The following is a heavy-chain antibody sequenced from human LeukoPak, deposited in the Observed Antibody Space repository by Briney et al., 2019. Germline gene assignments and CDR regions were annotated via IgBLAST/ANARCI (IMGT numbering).Heavy chain of an antibody. CDR2: IYYSGST. CDR3: ARQNTYYYDSSGYYLEDFQH. CDR1: GGSISSGDYY. J-gene: IGHJ1*01. V-gene: IGHV4-30-4*01. D-gene: IGHD3-22*01. Sequence: SQTLSLTCTVSGGSISSGDYYWSWIRQPPGKGLEWLGYIYYSGSTYYNPSLKSRVTISVDTSKNQFSLKLSSVTAADTAVYYCARQNTYYYDSSGYYLEDFQHWGQGTLVTVSS.